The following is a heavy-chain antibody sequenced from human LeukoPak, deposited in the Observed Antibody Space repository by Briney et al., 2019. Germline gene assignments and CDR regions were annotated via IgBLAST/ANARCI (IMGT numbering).Heavy chain of an antibody. Sequence: ETLSLTCAVYGGSFSGYYWSWIRQPPGKGLEWIGEINHSGSTNYNPSLKSRVTISVDTSKNQFSLKLSSVTAADTALYYCARGNSYYDSSGYFPWESFQHWGQGTLVTVSS. D-gene: IGHD3-22*01. J-gene: IGHJ1*01. CDR1: GGSFSGYY. V-gene: IGHV4-34*01. CDR3: ARGNSYYDSSGYFPWESFQH. CDR2: INHSGST.